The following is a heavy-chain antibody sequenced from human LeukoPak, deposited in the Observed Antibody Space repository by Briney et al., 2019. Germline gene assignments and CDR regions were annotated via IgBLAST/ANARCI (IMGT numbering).Heavy chain of an antibody. V-gene: IGHV4-59*01. CDR1: GGSISSYY. J-gene: IGHJ4*02. Sequence: SETLSLTCTVSGGSISSYYWTWIRQSPGTGLEWIGYIHDSVTTDYNPSLKSRVTISVDTSNKQFSLKLNSVTAADTAVYYCARGRITIFGVVTPHFDYWGQGTLVTVSS. CDR3: ARGRITIFGVVTPHFDY. D-gene: IGHD3-3*01. CDR2: IHDSVTT.